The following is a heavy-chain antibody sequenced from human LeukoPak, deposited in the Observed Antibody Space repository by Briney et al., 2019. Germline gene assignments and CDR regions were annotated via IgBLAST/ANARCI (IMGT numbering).Heavy chain of an antibody. CDR2: IRYDGSDK. J-gene: IGHJ4*02. V-gene: IGHV3-30*02. CDR3: ANLPIRGSGSYYTDY. D-gene: IGHD3-10*01. Sequence: HPGGSLRLSCAASGFTFSSYGMHWVRQAPAKGLEGVAFIRYDGSDKYYADSVKGRFTISRENSKNTLYLQMNSLRAEDTAAYYCANLPIRGSGSYYTDYWGQGTLVTVSS. CDR1: GFTFSSYG.